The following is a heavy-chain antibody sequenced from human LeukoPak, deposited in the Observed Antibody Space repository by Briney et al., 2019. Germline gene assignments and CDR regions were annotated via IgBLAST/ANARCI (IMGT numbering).Heavy chain of an antibody. CDR3: ARGGFGLAAAGRSNYCYFDL. CDR2: IIPIFGTA. Sequence: SAVKVSCKASGGTFSSYAISWVRQAPGQGLEWMGGIIPIFGTANYAQKFQGRVTITADESTSTAYMELSSLRSEDTAVYYCARGGFGLAAAGRSNYCYFDLWGRGTLVTVSS. J-gene: IGHJ2*01. D-gene: IGHD6-13*01. V-gene: IGHV1-69*01. CDR1: GGTFSSYA.